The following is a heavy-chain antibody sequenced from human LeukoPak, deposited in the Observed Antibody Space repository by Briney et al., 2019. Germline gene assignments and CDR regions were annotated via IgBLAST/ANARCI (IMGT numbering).Heavy chain of an antibody. Sequence: ASVKVSCKASGYTFTSYGISWVRQAPGQGLEWMGWISAYNGNTNYAQKLQGRVTMTTDTSTSTAYMELRSLRSDDTAVYYCARDRGGAYCSSTSCYVRGFDYWGQGTLVTVSS. CDR1: GYTFTSYG. D-gene: IGHD2-2*01. CDR2: ISAYNGNT. J-gene: IGHJ4*02. V-gene: IGHV1-18*01. CDR3: ARDRGGAYCSSTSCYVRGFDY.